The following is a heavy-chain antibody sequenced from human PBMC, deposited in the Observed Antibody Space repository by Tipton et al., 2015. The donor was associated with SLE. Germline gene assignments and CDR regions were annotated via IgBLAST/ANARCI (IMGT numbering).Heavy chain of an antibody. CDR2: IYYSGST. V-gene: IGHV4-39*07. Sequence: TLSLTCTVSGGSISSYYWGWIRQPPGKGLEWIGSIYYSGSTYYNPSLKSRVTISVDTSKNQFSLELSAVTAADTAVYYCAGEVGRPGVDYWGLGTPVTVSS. CDR1: GGSISSYY. D-gene: IGHD1-26*01. J-gene: IGHJ4*01. CDR3: AGEVGRPGVDY.